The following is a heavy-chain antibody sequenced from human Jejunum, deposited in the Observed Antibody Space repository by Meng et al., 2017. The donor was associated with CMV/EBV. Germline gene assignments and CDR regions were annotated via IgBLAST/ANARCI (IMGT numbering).Heavy chain of an antibody. J-gene: IGHJ4*02. CDR3: ARNGIFFDY. CDR2: TNPHRANT. D-gene: IGHD1-14*01. V-gene: IGHV1-8*01. CDR1: GYTFTSYD. Sequence: KVSCKAYGYTFTSYDINWVRQAAGQGLEWMGWTNPHRANTGSAQKFQGRLTMTMNTSIGTAYMELSSLRSEDTAVYYCARNGIFFDYWGQGALVTVSS.